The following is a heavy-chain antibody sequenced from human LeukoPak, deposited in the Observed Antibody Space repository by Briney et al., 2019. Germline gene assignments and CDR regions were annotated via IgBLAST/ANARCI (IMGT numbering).Heavy chain of an antibody. D-gene: IGHD3-10*01. V-gene: IGHV3-30*03. J-gene: IGHJ3*02. Sequence: PGGSLRLSCAASGFTFSSYGMHWVRPAAGKGVEWVAVISYDGSNKYYADSVKGRFTISRDNSKNTLYLQMNSLRAEDTAVYYCVFEGRADAFDIWGQGTMVTVSP. CDR3: VFEGRADAFDI. CDR1: GFTFSSYG. CDR2: ISYDGSNK.